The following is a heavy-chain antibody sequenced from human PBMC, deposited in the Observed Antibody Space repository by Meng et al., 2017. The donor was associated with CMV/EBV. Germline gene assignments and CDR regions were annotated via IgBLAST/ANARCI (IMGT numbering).Heavy chain of an antibody. CDR2: ISGSGGRT. CDR3: AKVGTIFGVVTWYYFDY. Sequence: GESLKISCAGSGFTFSSYAMSWVRQAPGKGLEWVSAISGSGGRTYYADSVKGRFTISRDDSQNTLYLQMNSLRAADTAVYYCAKVGTIFGVVTWYYFDYWGQGTLVTVSS. J-gene: IGHJ4*02. V-gene: IGHV3-23*01. D-gene: IGHD3-3*01. CDR1: GFTFSSYA.